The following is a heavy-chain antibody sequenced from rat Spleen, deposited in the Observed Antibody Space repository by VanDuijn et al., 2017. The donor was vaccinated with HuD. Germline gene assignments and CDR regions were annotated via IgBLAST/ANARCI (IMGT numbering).Heavy chain of an antibody. CDR1: GFTFSDYY. Sequence: EVQLVESDGGLVQPGRSLKLSCATSGFTFSDYYMAWVRQAPTKGLDWVATISYDGSSTYYRDSVKGRFTIYRDNGKSTLYLEMDSLRSEDMATYYCVRQGYLRDWYFDFWGPGTMVTVSS. CDR2: ISYDGSST. CDR3: VRQGYLRDWYFDF. V-gene: IGHV5-29*01. J-gene: IGHJ1*01. D-gene: IGHD1-11*01.